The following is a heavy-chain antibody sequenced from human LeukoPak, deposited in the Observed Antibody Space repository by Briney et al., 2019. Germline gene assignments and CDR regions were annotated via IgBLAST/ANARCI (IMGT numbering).Heavy chain of an antibody. CDR2: IYPGDSDT. CDR3: ARQGEDGLYDSSGYYRY. J-gene: IGHJ4*02. V-gene: IGHV5-51*01. D-gene: IGHD3-22*01. CDR1: GFSFNMYW. Sequence: GESLKISCKGSGFSFNMYWIGWVRRMPGKGLEWMGIIYPGDSDTRYSPSFQGQVTISVDKSISTAYLQWSSLKASDTAMYYCARQGEDGLYDSSGYYRYWGQGTLVTVSS.